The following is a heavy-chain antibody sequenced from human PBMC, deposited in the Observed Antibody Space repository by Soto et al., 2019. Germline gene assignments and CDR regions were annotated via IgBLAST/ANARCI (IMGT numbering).Heavy chain of an antibody. V-gene: IGHV3-33*01. CDR3: ARDDEYSGNGMDV. CDR2: ILNDGSNR. J-gene: IGHJ6*02. CDR1: GFTFSNYG. Sequence: QVQLVESGGGVVQPGRSLRLSCAASGFTFSNYGMHWVRQAPGKGLEWVAVILNDGSNRYHADSVKDRFTISRDNSKNMLHLQMNILRAEDTAVYYCARDDEYSGNGMDVWGQGTTVTVS. D-gene: IGHD3-10*01.